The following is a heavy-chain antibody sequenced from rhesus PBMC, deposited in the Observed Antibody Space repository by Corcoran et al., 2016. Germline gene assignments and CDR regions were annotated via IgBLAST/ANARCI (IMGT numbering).Heavy chain of an antibody. J-gene: IGHJ4*01. CDR3: ARVRPTGVIIGYFDY. V-gene: IGHV3-201*01. Sequence: EVQLVESGGGVVQPGGSLRLSCAASGFTFDDYAMHWVRQAPGNGLECVAGISWMCGSTYYAASVKGHFTNSRDNAKNSLYLQMGSLRAEDTALYYCARVRPTGVIIGYFDYWVQGVLVTVSS. D-gene: IGHD3-34*01. CDR2: ISWMCGST. CDR1: GFTFDDYA.